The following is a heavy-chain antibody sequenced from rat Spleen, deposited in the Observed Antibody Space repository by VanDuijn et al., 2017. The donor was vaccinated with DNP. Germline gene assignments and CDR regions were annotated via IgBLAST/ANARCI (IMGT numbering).Heavy chain of an antibody. D-gene: IGHD1-11*01. CDR3: ARGGRSYFDY. CDR2: ITTSGDST. Sequence: EVQLVESGGGLVQPGRSMKLSCVVSGFTFNNYWMTWFRQVPGKGLEWVASITTSGDSTSSPDSVKGRFTISRDNAKNTLYLQMNSLRSEDTATYYCARGGRSYFDYWGQGVMVTVSS. V-gene: IGHV5-31*01. J-gene: IGHJ2*01. CDR1: GFTFNNYW.